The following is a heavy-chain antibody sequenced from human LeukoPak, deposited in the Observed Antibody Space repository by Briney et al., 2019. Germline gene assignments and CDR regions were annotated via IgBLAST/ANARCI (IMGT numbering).Heavy chain of an antibody. V-gene: IGHV3-66*01. CDR1: GFTVSSNY. CDR3: ARDLFEPGSGYYFDY. CDR2: IYSGGST. J-gene: IGHJ4*02. D-gene: IGHD3-22*01. Sequence: PGGSLRLSCAASGFTVSSNYMSWVRQAPGKGLEWVSVIYSGGSTYYADSVKGRFTISRDNSKNTLYLQMNSLRAEDTAVYYCARDLFEPGSGYYFDYWGQGTLVTVSS.